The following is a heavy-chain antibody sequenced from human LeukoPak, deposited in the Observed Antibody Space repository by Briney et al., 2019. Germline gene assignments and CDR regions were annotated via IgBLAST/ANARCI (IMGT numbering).Heavy chain of an antibody. CDR2: TYYTGST. D-gene: IGHD3-9*01. V-gene: IGHV4-39*02. J-gene: IGHJ3*01. CDR3: ARLLGGYFAGDAFDV. Sequence: PSETLSLTCTVSGGSVSSRPHFWAWIRQTPGKGLEWIGTTYYTGSTNYNPSLKSRVTISVDVSTDTFSLNVGSETAADTAVYYCARLLGGYFAGDAFDVWGQGTMVTVSS. CDR1: GGSVSSRPHF.